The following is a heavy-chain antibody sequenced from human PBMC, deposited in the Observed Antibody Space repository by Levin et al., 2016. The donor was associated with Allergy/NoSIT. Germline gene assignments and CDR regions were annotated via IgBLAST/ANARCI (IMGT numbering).Heavy chain of an antibody. CDR1: GFTFSSYS. J-gene: IGHJ1*01. V-gene: IGHV3-23*01. Sequence: GGSLRLSCAASGFTFSSYSMSWVRQAPGKGLEWVSIVGNSGRSTYYADSVKGRFTISRDNLKNTMYVLMNSLRAEDTAVYYCERGSGTSSEYFHHWGQGTLVTVSS. CDR2: VGNSGRST. CDR3: ERGSGTSSEYFHH. D-gene: IGHD2-2*01.